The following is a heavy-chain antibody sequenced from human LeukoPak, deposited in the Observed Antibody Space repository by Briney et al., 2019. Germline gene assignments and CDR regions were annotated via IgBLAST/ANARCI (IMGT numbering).Heavy chain of an antibody. CDR2: IKQDGSEK. CDR1: GFTFSSYW. CDR3: ARDRGQPGDFGYYYYMDV. J-gene: IGHJ6*03. V-gene: IGHV3-7*01. D-gene: IGHD7-27*01. Sequence: GGSLRLSCAASGFTFSSYWMSWVRQAPGKGLEWVANIKQDGSEKYYVDSVKGRFTISRDNAKNSLYLQMNSLRAEDTAVYYCARDRGQPGDFGYYYYMDVWGKGTTVTVSS.